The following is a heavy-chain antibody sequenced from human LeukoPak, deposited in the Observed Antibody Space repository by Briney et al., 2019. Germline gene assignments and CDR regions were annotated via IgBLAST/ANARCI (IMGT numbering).Heavy chain of an antibody. J-gene: IGHJ5*02. CDR2: INTSGST. Sequence: SEALSLTSAVSVESITGYYWSWLRQPAGKGLELVGRINTSGSTGYNPPLKNRVTMSRDNSTSQASLKLTPLTSADTAVYFFARGGGDSVGWFDPWGQGNLITVSS. D-gene: IGHD2-21*02. CDR3: ARGGGDSVGWFDP. CDR1: VESITGYY. V-gene: IGHV4-4*07.